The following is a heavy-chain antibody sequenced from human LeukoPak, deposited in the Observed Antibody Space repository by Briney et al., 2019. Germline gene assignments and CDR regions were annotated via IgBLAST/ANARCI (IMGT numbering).Heavy chain of an antibody. Sequence: ASVKVSCKASGYSFTTYAMNWVRQAPGQGLEWMGWINTNTGNPTYAQDFTGRFVFSFDTSVSTAYLQISSLEAEDTAVYYCARATGYDSSGYYWDLDYWGQGTLVTVSS. D-gene: IGHD3-22*01. J-gene: IGHJ4*02. CDR2: INTNTGNP. CDR3: ARATGYDSSGYYWDLDY. V-gene: IGHV7-4-1*02. CDR1: GYSFTTYA.